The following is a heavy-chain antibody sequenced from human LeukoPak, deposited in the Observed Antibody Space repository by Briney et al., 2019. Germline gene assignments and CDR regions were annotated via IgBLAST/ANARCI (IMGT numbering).Heavy chain of an antibody. J-gene: IGHJ3*02. V-gene: IGHV4-34*01. D-gene: IGHD6-13*01. CDR3: ARVFGQQLGAFDI. Sequence: SETLSLTCAVYGGSISGHYWSWIRQPPGKGLEWIEEINESGSTNHNPSLKSRVTTSVDTSKNQFSLMLNSVTAADTAIYYCARVFGQQLGAFDIWGQGTMVTVSS. CDR1: GGSISGHY. CDR2: INESGST.